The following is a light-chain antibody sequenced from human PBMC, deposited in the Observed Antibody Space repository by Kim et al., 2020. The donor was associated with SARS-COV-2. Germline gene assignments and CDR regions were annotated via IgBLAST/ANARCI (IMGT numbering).Light chain of an antibody. CDR3: QSYDSSLRSSI. V-gene: IGLV1-40*01. CDR1: SSNIGAAYD. J-gene: IGLJ2*01. Sequence: QRVTISCTGSSSNIGAAYDVHWYQQLPGTAPRGLISGNINRPSGVPDRFSGSKSGTSASLAIAGLQAEDEGDYFCQSYDSSLRSSIFGGGTQLTVL. CDR2: GNI.